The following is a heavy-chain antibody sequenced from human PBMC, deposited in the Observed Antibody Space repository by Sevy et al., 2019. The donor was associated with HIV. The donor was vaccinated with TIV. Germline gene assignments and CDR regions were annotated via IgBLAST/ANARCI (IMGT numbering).Heavy chain of an antibody. V-gene: IGHV3-21*01. CDR2: ISSSSNDI. CDR1: GFIFSNYN. CDR3: AGKMELLVPDY. J-gene: IGHJ4*02. D-gene: IGHD2-21*02. Sequence: GGSLRLSCAASGFIFSNYNMHWVRQAPGKGLEWVSFISSSSNDIYYANSVKGRFTISRDNAKNSLYLQMNSLRAEDTAVYYGAGKMELLVPDYWGQGTLVTVSS.